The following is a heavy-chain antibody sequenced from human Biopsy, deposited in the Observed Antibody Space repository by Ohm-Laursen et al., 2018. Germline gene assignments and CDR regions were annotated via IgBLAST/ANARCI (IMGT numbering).Heavy chain of an antibody. J-gene: IGHJ3*02. V-gene: IGHV4-59*08. D-gene: IGHD6-19*01. CDR2: ISYSRDT. CDR3: AKHGSGWTGDDAFHI. CDR1: GGSNSGSS. Sequence: TLSFTCSVSGGSNSGSSWSWIRQAPGKGLEWIGYISYSRDTNYNPSLKSRITIYVDTSKNQFSLKLTSVTAADTAVYYCAKHGSGWTGDDAFHIWGQGTMVTVSS.